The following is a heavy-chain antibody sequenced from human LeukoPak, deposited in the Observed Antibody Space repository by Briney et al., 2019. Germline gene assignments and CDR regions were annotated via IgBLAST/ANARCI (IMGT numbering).Heavy chain of an antibody. J-gene: IGHJ5*01. V-gene: IGHV3-74*01. D-gene: IGHD3-9*01. CDR3: VRDWNHFDFDS. CDR2: IKGDGSHT. CDR1: GFTFSNYW. Sequence: GGSLRLSCAASGFTFSNYWMPWVRQAPGKGLVWVSRIKGDGSHTIYADSVKGRFTISRDNAKNTLYLQMKSLRAEDTAVYYCVRDWNHFDFDSWGQGTLVTVSS.